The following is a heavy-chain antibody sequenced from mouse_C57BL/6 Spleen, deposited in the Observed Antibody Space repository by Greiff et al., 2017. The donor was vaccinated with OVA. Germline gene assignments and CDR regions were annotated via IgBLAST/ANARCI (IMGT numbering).Heavy chain of an antibody. CDR3: ARSDSPYYCDY. CDR2: IYPGDGDT. Sequence: VQLQQSGAELVKPGASVKISCKASGYAFSSYWMNWVKQRPGKGLEWIGQIYPGDGDTNYNGKFKGKATLTADKSSSTAYMQLSSLTSEDSAVYFCARSDSPYYCDYWGQGTTLTVSS. J-gene: IGHJ2*01. CDR1: GYAFSSYW. V-gene: IGHV1-80*01.